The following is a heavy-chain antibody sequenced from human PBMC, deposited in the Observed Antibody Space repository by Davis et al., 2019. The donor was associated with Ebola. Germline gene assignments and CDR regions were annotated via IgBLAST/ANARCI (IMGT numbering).Heavy chain of an antibody. CDR3: ARDLGWLQLLNVNAFDI. CDR1: GFTFSSYS. V-gene: IGHV3-48*02. J-gene: IGHJ3*02. CDR2: ISSSSSTI. D-gene: IGHD5-24*01. Sequence: GGSLRLSCAASGFTFSSYSMNWVRQAPGKGLEWVSYISSSSSTIYYADSVKGRFTISRDNAKNSLYLQMNSLRDEDTAVYYCARDLGWLQLLNVNAFDIWGQGTMVTVSS.